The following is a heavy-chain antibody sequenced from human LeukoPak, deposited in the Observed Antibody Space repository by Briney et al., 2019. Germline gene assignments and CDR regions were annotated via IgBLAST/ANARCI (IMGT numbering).Heavy chain of an antibody. J-gene: IGHJ4*02. CDR1: GGSIYSGAYY. Sequence: SQTLSLTCAVSGGSIYSGAYYWSWIRQLPGKGLEWIGYIYDSGSTLYNPSLKSRVSISIDTSKNQFSLSLRSVTAADTAVYYCARGGHDYGDYGYWGQGRLVTVSS. V-gene: IGHV4-31*11. D-gene: IGHD4-17*01. CDR2: IYDSGST. CDR3: ARGGHDYGDYGY.